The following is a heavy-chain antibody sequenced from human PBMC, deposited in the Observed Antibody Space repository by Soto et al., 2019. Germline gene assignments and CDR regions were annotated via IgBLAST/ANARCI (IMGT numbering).Heavy chain of an antibody. D-gene: IGHD2-2*01. CDR3: ARGYQGSFDM. Sequence: GASVKVSCKASGYTLTANAMHWVRQVPGQRFEWMGWIFTDNGDTVYSQNFQGRVTITRDTSANTAYMDLSSLTSEDTAIYYCARGYQGSFDMWGQGTMV. V-gene: IGHV1-3*04. CDR2: IFTDNGDT. J-gene: IGHJ3*02. CDR1: GYTLTANA.